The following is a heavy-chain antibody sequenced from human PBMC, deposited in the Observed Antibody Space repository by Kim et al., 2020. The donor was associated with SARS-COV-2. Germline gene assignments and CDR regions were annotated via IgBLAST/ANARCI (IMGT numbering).Heavy chain of an antibody. CDR3: ARDQIAVAGKYYFDY. J-gene: IGHJ4*02. D-gene: IGHD6-19*01. V-gene: IGHV3-21*01. Sequence: DSVTGRFTISRDNAKNSLYLQMNSLRAEDTAVYYCARDQIAVAGKYYFDYWGQGTLVTVSS.